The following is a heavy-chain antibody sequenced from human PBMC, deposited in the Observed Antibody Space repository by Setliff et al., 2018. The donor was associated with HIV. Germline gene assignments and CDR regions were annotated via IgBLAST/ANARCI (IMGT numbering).Heavy chain of an antibody. CDR2: VYYTGES. Sequence: SETLSLNCSVYGGSISRGGRYWGWIRQHPGRGLEWLGYVYYTGESFYKPSLGGRVTILQDKSKNQFSLELRSVTAADTAVYYCASATVGGASPFDSWGPGTLVTVSS. V-gene: IGHV4-31*03. CDR3: ASATVGGASPFDS. D-gene: IGHD4-4*01. CDR1: GGSISRGGRY. J-gene: IGHJ4*02.